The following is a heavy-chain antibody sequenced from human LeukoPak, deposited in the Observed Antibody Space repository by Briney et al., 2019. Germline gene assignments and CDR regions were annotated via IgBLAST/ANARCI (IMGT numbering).Heavy chain of an antibody. D-gene: IGHD1-14*01. CDR3: ARGVEPLAANTLAY. CDR2: LYSDGNT. J-gene: IGHJ4*02. CDR1: WFTVITND. V-gene: IGHV3-53*01. Sequence: HSGGSLRLSCAASWFTVITNDMTWVRQAPGKGLEWVSVLYSDGNTKYADSVQGRFTISRDNSKNTLYLEMNSLSPDDTAVYYCARGVEPLAANTLAYWGQGTLVTVSS.